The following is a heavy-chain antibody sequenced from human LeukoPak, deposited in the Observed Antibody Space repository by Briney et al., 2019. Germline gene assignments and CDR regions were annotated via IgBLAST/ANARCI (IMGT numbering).Heavy chain of an antibody. Sequence: ASVKVSCKASGYTFTSYYMHWVRQAPGQGLEWMGIINPSGGSTSYAQKFQGRVTMTRDMSTSTVYMELSSLRSEDTAVYYCARANYYDSSGYYFPFDYWGQGTLVTVSS. D-gene: IGHD3-22*01. CDR3: ARANYYDSSGYYFPFDY. V-gene: IGHV1-46*01. CDR1: GYTFTSYY. CDR2: INPSGGST. J-gene: IGHJ4*02.